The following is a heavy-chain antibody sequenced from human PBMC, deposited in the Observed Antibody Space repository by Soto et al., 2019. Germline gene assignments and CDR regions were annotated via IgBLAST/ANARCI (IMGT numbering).Heavy chain of an antibody. Sequence: SETLSLTCTVSGGSISSYYWSWIRQPPGKGLEWIGYIYYSGSTNYNPSLKSRVTISVDTSKNQFSLKLSSVTAADTAVYYCARRYGGTFDFSGQAILVTVSS. CDR2: IYYSGST. V-gene: IGHV4-59*08. J-gene: IGHJ4*02. CDR3: ARRYGGTFDF. D-gene: IGHD2-15*01. CDR1: GGSISSYY.